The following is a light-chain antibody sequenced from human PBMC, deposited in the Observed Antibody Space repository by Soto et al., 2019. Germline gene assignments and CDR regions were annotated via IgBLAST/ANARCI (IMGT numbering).Light chain of an antibody. CDR1: QDISNY. Sequence: DIQMTQSPSSLSASVGDRVTITCQASQDISNYLNWYQQKPGKAPKLLIYAASDLETGVPSRFSGSGSGTDFTFTINSLQPEDIATYYCQQYDNLPLTFGGGTKVDIK. CDR3: QQYDNLPLT. CDR2: AAS. V-gene: IGKV1-33*01. J-gene: IGKJ4*01.